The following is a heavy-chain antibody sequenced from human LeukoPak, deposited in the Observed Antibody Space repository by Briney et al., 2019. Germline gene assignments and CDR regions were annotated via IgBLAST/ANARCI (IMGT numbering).Heavy chain of an antibody. CDR2: INHSGST. CDR3: ARDQSRLLPALDY. CDR1: GGSISSYY. V-gene: IGHV4-34*01. Sequence: SETLSLTCTVSGGSISSYYWSWIRQPPGKGLEWIGEINHSGSTNYNPSLKSRVTISVDTSKNQFSLKLSSVTAADTAVYYCARDQSRLLPALDYWGQGTLVTVSS. J-gene: IGHJ4*02. D-gene: IGHD3-22*01.